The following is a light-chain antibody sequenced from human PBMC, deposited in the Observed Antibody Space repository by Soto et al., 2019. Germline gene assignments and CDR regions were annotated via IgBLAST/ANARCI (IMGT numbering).Light chain of an antibody. Sequence: QTVVTQEPSFSVSPGRTVTFTCGLSSGSVSASNYPSWYQQTPGQAPRTLIYSTNTRSSGVPDRFSASILGNKAALTNTGAQADDECDYYCVLYMGSGIWVFGGGTKLTVL. J-gene: IGLJ3*02. CDR1: SGSVSASNY. CDR2: STN. V-gene: IGLV8-61*01. CDR3: VLYMGSGIWV.